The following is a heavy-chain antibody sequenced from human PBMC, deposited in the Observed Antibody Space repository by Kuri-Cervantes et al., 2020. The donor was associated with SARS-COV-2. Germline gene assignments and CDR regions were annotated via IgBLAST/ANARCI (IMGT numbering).Heavy chain of an antibody. D-gene: IGHD1-26*01. J-gene: IGHJ2*01. Sequence: GGSLRLSCAASGFTFSSYAMHWVRQAPGKGLEWVAVISYDGSNKYYADSVKGRFTISRDNSKNTLYLQMNSLRAEDTAVYYCAKDQARRCGGYCEYCYFDLWGRGTLVTVSS. V-gene: IGHV3-30-3*01. CDR3: AKDQARRCGGYCEYCYFDL. CDR1: GFTFSSYA. CDR2: ISYDGSNK.